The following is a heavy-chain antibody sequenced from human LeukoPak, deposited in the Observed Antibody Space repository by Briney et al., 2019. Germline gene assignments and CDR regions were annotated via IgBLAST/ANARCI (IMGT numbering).Heavy chain of an antibody. CDR2: ISGSGDNT. CDR1: GFTFSSYA. V-gene: IGHV3-23*01. D-gene: IGHD5-24*01. Sequence: SGGSLRLSCAASGFTFSSYAMSWVRQAPGKGLEWVSGISGSGDNTYYADSVKGRFTISRDNSKNTLYVQVNSLGTEDTAAYYCAKGVWMATRTSADYWGQGTLVTVSS. J-gene: IGHJ4*02. CDR3: AKGVWMATRTSADY.